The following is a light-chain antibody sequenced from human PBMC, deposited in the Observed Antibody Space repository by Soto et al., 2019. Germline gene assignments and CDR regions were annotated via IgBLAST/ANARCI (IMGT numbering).Light chain of an antibody. CDR1: RSISNN. V-gene: IGKV3-15*01. Sequence: EIEMTQSPATLSVSLGERVTLSCRASRSISNNLAWYQQKPGQAPRLLIYGASTRATGIPARFSGSGSGTEYSLTISSLQSEDVAVYYCQQYNNWPPYTFGQGTKLEIK. CDR2: GAS. J-gene: IGKJ2*01. CDR3: QQYNNWPPYT.